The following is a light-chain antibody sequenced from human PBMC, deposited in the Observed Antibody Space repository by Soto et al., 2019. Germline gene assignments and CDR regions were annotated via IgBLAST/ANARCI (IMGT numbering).Light chain of an antibody. V-gene: IGLV2-14*01. J-gene: IGLJ2*01. Sequence: QSALTQPASVSGSPGQSITITCTGTSSDVGAYNYVSWYQQHPGKAPKLMIFEVSDRPSGVSNRLSGSKSGNTASLTISGLQSEDEADDYCSSYTSSNPLVFGGGTKLTVL. CDR2: EVS. CDR1: SSDVGAYNY. CDR3: SSYTSSNPLV.